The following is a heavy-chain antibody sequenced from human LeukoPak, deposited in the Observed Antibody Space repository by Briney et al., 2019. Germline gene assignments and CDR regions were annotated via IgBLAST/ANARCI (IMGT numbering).Heavy chain of an antibody. CDR1: GFTVSSNY. J-gene: IGHJ4*02. CDR2: IYSGGST. V-gene: IGHV3-53*01. Sequence: GGSLRLSCAASGFTVSSNYMSWVRQAPGKGLECVSVIYSGGSTYYADSVKGRFTISRDNSKNTLYLQMNSLRAKDTAVYYCARYPSDQYYFDYWGQGTLVTVSS. CDR3: ARYPSDQYYFDY.